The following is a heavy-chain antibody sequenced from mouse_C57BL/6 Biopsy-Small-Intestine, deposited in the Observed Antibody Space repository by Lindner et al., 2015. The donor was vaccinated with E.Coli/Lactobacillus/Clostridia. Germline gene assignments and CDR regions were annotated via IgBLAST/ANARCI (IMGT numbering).Heavy chain of an antibody. V-gene: IGHV1-26*01. CDR2: INPKSGGT. J-gene: IGHJ1*03. D-gene: IGHD1-2*01. Sequence: VQLQESGPVLVKPGAAVKISCKASGYTFTDFYMNWVKQSHGKSLEWIGDINPKSGGTSYNQKFKGKATLTLDKSSSTAYMELRSLTSEDSAVYYCTTPTAEFDVWGTGTTVTVSS. CDR1: GYTFTDFY. CDR3: TTPTAEFDV.